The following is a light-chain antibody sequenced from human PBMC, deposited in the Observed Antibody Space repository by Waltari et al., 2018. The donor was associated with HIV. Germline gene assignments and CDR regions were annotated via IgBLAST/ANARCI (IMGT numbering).Light chain of an antibody. CDR2: SNN. Sequence: QPVLTHPPSASGTPAQRVTITCSGSTSNLGTNSSNWYQQLPGTAPKLLIYSNNQRPSGVPARFSGSKSGTSASLAISGLQSEDEADYYCAAWDDSLNGWVFGGGTKLTVL. V-gene: IGLV1-44*01. J-gene: IGLJ3*02. CDR3: AAWDDSLNGWV. CDR1: TSNLGTNS.